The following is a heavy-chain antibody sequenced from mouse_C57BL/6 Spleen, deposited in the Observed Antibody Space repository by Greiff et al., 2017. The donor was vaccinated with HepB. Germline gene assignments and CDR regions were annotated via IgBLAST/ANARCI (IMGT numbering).Heavy chain of an antibody. CDR3: ARESGLGLWYFDV. CDR1: GYTFTSYW. V-gene: IGHV1-72*01. CDR2: IDPNSGGT. D-gene: IGHD4-1*01. Sequence: QVQLQQPGAELVKPGASVKLSCKASGYTFTSYWMHWVKQRPGRGLEWIGRIDPNSGGTKYNEKFKSKATLTVDKPSSTAYMQISSLTSEDSAVYYCARESGLGLWYFDVWGTGTTVTVSS. J-gene: IGHJ1*03.